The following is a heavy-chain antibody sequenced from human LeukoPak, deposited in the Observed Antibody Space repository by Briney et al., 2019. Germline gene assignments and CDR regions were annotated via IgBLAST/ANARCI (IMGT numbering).Heavy chain of an antibody. V-gene: IGHV3-21*01. J-gene: IGHJ4*02. D-gene: IGHD2-2*02. CDR1: GFTFGSYS. CDR3: ARDRCSSSNCYSFVY. CDR2: ISSGSSYI. Sequence: GGSLRLSCAVSGFTFGSYSMNWVRQAPGKGLEWVAYISSGSSYIYYADSVKGRFTISRDNAKDSLYLQMNSLRDEDTAVYYCARDRCSSSNCYSFVYWGQGTLVTVSS.